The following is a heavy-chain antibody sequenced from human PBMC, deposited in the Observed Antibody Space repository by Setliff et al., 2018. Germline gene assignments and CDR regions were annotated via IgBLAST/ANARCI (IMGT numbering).Heavy chain of an antibody. J-gene: IGHJ2*01. CDR3: ARHHAQYYSDSSGYYYEDWYFDL. V-gene: IGHV4-59*01. D-gene: IGHD3-22*01. CDR1: GASINRDY. Sequence: PSETLSLTCSVSGASINRDYWNWIRQPPGKGLEWIGYIHYSGSTNYNPSLKSRVTISFNTSKNQISLKLSSVTPADAAVYYCARHHAQYYSDSSGYYYEDWYFDLWGRGTLVTVSS. CDR2: IHYSGST.